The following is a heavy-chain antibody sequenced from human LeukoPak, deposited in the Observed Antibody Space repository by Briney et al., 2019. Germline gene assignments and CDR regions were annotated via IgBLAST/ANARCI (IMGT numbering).Heavy chain of an antibody. V-gene: IGHV3-20*04. CDR1: GFTFDDYG. Sequence: RPGGSLRLSCAASGFTFDDYGMSWVRQAPGKGLEWVSGINWNGGSTGYADSVKGRFTISRDNAKNSLYLQMNSLRAEDSAVYYCARDGITGTTVFDYWGQGTLVTVSS. CDR2: INWNGGST. D-gene: IGHD1-20*01. CDR3: ARDGITGTTVFDY. J-gene: IGHJ4*02.